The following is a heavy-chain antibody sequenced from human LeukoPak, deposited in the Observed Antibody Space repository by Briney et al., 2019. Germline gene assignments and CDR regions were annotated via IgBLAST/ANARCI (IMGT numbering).Heavy chain of an antibody. CDR1: GFSFSSSS. CDR2: LAVGSGNT. Sequence: ASVKVSCKASGFSFSSSSMQWVRQARGQRLEWIGWLAVGSGNTNYAQKFQGRVTITRDMSTSTAYMELSSLKSEDTALYYCAAVFGSGYYYYFDYWGQGSLVTVSS. D-gene: IGHD3-22*01. V-gene: IGHV1-58*02. J-gene: IGHJ4*02. CDR3: AAVFGSGYYYYFDY.